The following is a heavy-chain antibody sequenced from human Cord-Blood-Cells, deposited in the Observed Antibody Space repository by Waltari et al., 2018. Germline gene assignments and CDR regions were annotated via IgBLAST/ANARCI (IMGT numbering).Heavy chain of an antibody. V-gene: IGHV3-9*01. CDR2: ISWNSGSI. CDR1: GFTFDDYA. D-gene: IGHD1-26*01. CDR3: AKDKRGEWGGATLFDY. J-gene: IGHJ4*02. Sequence: GGLVQPGRSLRLSCAASGFTFDDYAMHWVRQAPGKGLEWVSGISWNSGSIGYADSVKGRFTISRDNAKNSLYLQMNSLRAEDTALYYCAKDKRGEWGGATLFDYWGQGTLVTVSS.